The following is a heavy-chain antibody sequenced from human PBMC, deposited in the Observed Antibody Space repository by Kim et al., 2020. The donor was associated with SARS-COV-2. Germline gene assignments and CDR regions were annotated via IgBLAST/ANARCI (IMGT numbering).Heavy chain of an antibody. CDR1: GGSFSGYY. J-gene: IGHJ5*02. CDR3: ARGGPAGSGYYYPTDNWFDP. V-gene: IGHV4-34*01. Sequence: SETLSLTCAVYGGSFSGYYWSWIRQPPGKGLEWIGEINHSGSTNYNPSLKSRVTISVDTSKNQFSLKLSSVTAADTAVYYCARGGPAGSGYYYPTDNWFDPWGQGTLVTVSS. D-gene: IGHD3-22*01. CDR2: INHSGST.